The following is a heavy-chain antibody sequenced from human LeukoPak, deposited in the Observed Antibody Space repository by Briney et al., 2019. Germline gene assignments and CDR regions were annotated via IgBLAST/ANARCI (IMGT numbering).Heavy chain of an antibody. Sequence: SVKVSCKASGGTFSSYTISWLRQAPGQGLEWIGRIIPILGIANYAQKFQGRVTITADKSTITAHVALSSLRSEDTAVYYCARSGYQWRFFDYWGQGTLVTVSS. V-gene: IGHV1-69*02. CDR2: IIPILGIA. CDR1: GGTFSSYT. CDR3: ARSGYQWRFFDY. D-gene: IGHD3-3*01. J-gene: IGHJ4*02.